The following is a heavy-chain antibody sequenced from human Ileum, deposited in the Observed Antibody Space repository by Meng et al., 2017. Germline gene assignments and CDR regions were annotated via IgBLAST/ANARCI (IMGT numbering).Heavy chain of an antibody. Sequence: QVQLQESGPGLVRPSATLSLICTVSGASVTTSHYQWGWIRQPPGKGLEWIGYASTNYNPSLKSRLTISLDTSKNQVSLKLTSVTAADTAVYYCARDHWGSLDYWGQGSLVTVSS. CDR2: AST. V-gene: IGHV4-61*01. CDR3: ARDHWGSLDY. CDR1: GASVTTSHYQ. J-gene: IGHJ4*02. D-gene: IGHD7-27*01.